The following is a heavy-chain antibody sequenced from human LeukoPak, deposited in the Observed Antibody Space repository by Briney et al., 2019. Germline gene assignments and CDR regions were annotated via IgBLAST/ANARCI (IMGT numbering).Heavy chain of an antibody. CDR3: ARGVYIAAAQYGY. D-gene: IGHD6-13*01. CDR2: IYYSGTT. J-gene: IGHJ4*02. CDR1: GGSISSYY. V-gene: IGHV4-59*01. Sequence: TSETLSPTCTVSGGSISSYYWSWIRQPPGKGLEWIGYIYYSGTTNYNPSLKSRVTISVDTSKNQFSLKLSSVTAADTAVYYCARGVYIAAAQYGYWGQGTLVTVSS.